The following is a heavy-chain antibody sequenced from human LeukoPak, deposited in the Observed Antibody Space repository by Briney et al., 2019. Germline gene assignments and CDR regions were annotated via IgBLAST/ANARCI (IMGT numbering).Heavy chain of an antibody. J-gene: IGHJ4*02. V-gene: IGHV3-15*07. Sequence: PGGSLRLSCAASSFTFSNAWMNWVRQAPGKGLEWVGRIRSKTAGGTTDFAAPVKGRFAIFRDDSENTVYLQMNSLTVEDTAVYYCSQGSGQYFHYWGQGTLVTVSS. CDR1: SFTFSNAW. CDR3: SQGSGQYFHY. D-gene: IGHD2-15*01. CDR2: IRSKTAGGTT.